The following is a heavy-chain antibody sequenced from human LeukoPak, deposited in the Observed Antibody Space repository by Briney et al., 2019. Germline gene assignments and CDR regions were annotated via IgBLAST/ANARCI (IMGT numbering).Heavy chain of an antibody. J-gene: IGHJ4*02. CDR1: GYTFISYG. CDR2: ISGYTGNT. Sequence: ASVKVSCKASGYTFISYGISWVRQAPGQALEWMGWISGYTGNTNYAQKFQGRVTMTTETSTSTAYMELTSLRSDDTAVYYCARDGSSGDSDYWGQGTLVTVSS. CDR3: ARDGSSGDSDY. D-gene: IGHD4-17*01. V-gene: IGHV1-18*01.